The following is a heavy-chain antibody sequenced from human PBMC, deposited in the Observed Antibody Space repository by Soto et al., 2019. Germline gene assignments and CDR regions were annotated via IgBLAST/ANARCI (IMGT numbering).Heavy chain of an antibody. J-gene: IGHJ4*02. Sequence: EVQLLESGGGLVKSGGSLRLSCSASGFTFSDAWMNWVRQAPGKGLEWVGRIKSRTDGGTTAYAAPVRGRFTISRDDSKNTLFLQMNSLKIEDTAVYCCATVYKSDLTSPLLVHFDHGGQGTLVAVSS. D-gene: IGHD1-1*01. V-gene: IGHV3-15*01. CDR1: GFTFSDAW. CDR3: ATVYKSDLTSPLLVHFDH. CDR2: IKSRTDGGTT.